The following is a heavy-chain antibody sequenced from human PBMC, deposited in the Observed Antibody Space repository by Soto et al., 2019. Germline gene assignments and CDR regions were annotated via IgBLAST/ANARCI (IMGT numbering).Heavy chain of an antibody. V-gene: IGHV1-46*01. CDR2: INPSGGTT. Sequence: ASVKVSCKASGYTFTAFFMHWVRQAPGKGLEWMGIINPSGGTTNYAQKFQGRVAMTWDTSTSTVYMDLSSLRSDDTAVYYCARAPYSSSSFLFDYWGPRTLVTVSS. CDR3: ARAPYSSSSFLFDY. J-gene: IGHJ4*02. D-gene: IGHD6-6*01. CDR1: GYTFTAFF.